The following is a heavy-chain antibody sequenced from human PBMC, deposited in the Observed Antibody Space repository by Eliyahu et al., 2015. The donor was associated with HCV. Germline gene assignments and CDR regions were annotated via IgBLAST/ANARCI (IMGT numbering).Heavy chain of an antibody. CDR1: GFTFSGSA. CDR2: IRSKANSYAT. D-gene: IGHD6-13*01. CDR3: TSWGIAAAGDY. V-gene: IGHV3-73*01. J-gene: IGHJ4*02. Sequence: EVQLVESGGGLVQPGGSLKLSCAAXGFTFSGSAMHWVRQASGKGLEWVGRIRSKANSYATAYAASVKGRFTISRDDSKNTAYLQMNSLKTEDTAVYYCTSWGIAAAGDYWGQGTLVTVSS.